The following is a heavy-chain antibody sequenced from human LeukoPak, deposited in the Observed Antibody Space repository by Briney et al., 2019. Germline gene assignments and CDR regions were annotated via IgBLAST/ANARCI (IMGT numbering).Heavy chain of an antibody. J-gene: IGHJ4*02. CDR3: AKFSLHDYGPFDY. D-gene: IGHD4-17*01. V-gene: IGHV3-48*01. CDR2: ISSSSLTI. CDR1: GFPFSSYS. Sequence: GGSLRLSCAASGFPFSSYSMNWVRQAPGKGLEWISYISSSSLTIYYADSVKGRFTISRDNSKNTLYLQMNSLRAEDTAVYYCAKFSLHDYGPFDYWGQGTLVTVPS.